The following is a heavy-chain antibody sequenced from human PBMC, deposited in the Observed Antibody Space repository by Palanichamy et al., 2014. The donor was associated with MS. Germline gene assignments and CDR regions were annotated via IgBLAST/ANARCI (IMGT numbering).Heavy chain of an antibody. CDR2: IPDNGDS. CDR3: ARNNNHGHYLDS. D-gene: IGHD1-14*01. CDR1: GGPISGYY. J-gene: IGHJ4*02. V-gene: IGHV4-59*12. Sequence: QVQLQESGPGLVKPSETLSLICTVSGGPISGYYWSWIRQPPGKGLEWIGFIPDNGDSNYIPSLNGRVTISLDPSKNQFSLLLSSVTAADTAFYYCARNNNHGHYLDSWGQGTLVTVSS.